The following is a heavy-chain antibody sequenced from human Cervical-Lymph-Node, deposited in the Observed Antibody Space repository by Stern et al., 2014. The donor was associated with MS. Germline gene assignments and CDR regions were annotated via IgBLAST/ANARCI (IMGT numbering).Heavy chain of an antibody. J-gene: IGHJ4*02. CDR2: MYYSGST. CDR1: GGSISSSSYY. CDR3: ARLLRLGRNTYGPLDY. D-gene: IGHD5-18*01. Sequence: QLQLQESGPGLVKPSETLSLTCTVSGGSISSSSYYWDWIRQPPGKGLEWIGSMYYSGSTSYNPSLKSRVTMSVDTSKNQFPLKLSSVTAADTAVYYCARLLRLGRNTYGPLDYWGQGVLVTVSS. V-gene: IGHV4-39*01.